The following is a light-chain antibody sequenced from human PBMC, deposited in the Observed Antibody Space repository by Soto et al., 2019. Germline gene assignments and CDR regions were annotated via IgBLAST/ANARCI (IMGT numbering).Light chain of an antibody. Sequence: QSALTQPASVSGPPGQSITISCTGTSSDVGAYNYVSWYQHHPGKAPRLVIYDVTNRPSGISDRFSGSKSGNTASLTISRLLAEDEADYYCTSYTSTSTYVFGNGSK. CDR3: TSYTSTSTYV. V-gene: IGLV2-14*01. J-gene: IGLJ1*01. CDR1: SSDVGAYNY. CDR2: DVT.